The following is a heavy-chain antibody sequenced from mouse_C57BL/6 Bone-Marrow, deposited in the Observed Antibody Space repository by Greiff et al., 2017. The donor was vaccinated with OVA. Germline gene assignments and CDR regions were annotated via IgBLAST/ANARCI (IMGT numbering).Heavy chain of an antibody. Sequence: VKLQESGAELAKPGASVKLSCKASGYTFTSYWMHWVKQRPGQGLEWIGYINPSSGYTKYNQKFKDKATLTADKSSITAYMQLSSLTYEDSAVYYCARSTHYWGQGTSVTVAS. J-gene: IGHJ4*01. D-gene: IGHD2-1*01. V-gene: IGHV1-7*01. CDR2: INPSSGYT. CDR3: ARSTHY. CDR1: GYTFTSYW.